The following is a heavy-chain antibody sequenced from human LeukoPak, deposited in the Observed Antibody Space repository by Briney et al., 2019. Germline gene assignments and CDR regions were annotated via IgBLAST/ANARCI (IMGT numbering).Heavy chain of an antibody. Sequence: PSETLSLTCTVSGDSMGRYYWSFIRQPAGKGLEWIERIHTSGTTWYNASLKSRVTMSVDASKNQFSLKLSSVTAADTAVYYCARSGWLGSSSGVDYWSQGTLVTVSS. CDR1: GDSMGRYY. CDR2: IHTSGTT. J-gene: IGHJ4*02. CDR3: ARSGWLGSSSGVDY. V-gene: IGHV4-4*07. D-gene: IGHD6-6*01.